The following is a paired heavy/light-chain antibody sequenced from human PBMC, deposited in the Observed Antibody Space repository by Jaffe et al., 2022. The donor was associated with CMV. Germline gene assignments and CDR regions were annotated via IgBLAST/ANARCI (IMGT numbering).Light chain of an antibody. CDR1: ALPKKY. V-gene: IGLV3-10*01. Sequence: SYELTQPPSVSVSPGQTARITCSGDALPKKYAYWYQQKSGQAPVLVIYEDSKRPSGIPERFSGSSSGTMATLTISGAQVEDEADYYCYSTDSSGNHRGVFGGGTKLTVL. CDR3: YSTDSSGNHRGV. J-gene: IGLJ3*02. CDR2: EDS.
Heavy chain of an antibody. CDR3: AKIPRVVAATPDYYYMDV. CDR2: ISGSGGST. CDR1: GFTFSSYA. J-gene: IGHJ6*03. Sequence: EVQLVESGGGLVQPGGSLRLSCAASGFTFSSYAMSWVRQAPGKGLEWVSAISGSGGSTYYADSVKGRFTISRDNSKNTLYLQMNSLRAEDTAVYYCAKIPRVVAATPDYYYMDVWGKGTTVTVSS. V-gene: IGHV3-23*04. D-gene: IGHD2-15*01.